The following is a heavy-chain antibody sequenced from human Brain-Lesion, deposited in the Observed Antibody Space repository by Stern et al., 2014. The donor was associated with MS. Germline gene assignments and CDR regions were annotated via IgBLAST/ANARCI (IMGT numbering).Heavy chain of an antibody. CDR1: GYIFTGYY. J-gene: IGHJ6*02. Sequence: QMQLVPSGAEVKKPGASVKVSCKTSGYIFTGYYIPWVRQAPGQGLEWMAWINPNTGGTKYAQKFQGRVTMSRDTSISTAYVELSSLTSDDTAVYYCARDQRGITIFGVVTDYYYLGMDVWGQGTTVTVSS. CDR2: INPNTGGT. CDR3: ARDQRGITIFGVVTDYYYLGMDV. V-gene: IGHV1-2*02. D-gene: IGHD3-3*01.